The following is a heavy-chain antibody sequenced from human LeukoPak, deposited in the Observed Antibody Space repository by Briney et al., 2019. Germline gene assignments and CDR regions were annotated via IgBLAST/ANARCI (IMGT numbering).Heavy chain of an antibody. J-gene: IGHJ4*02. CDR1: GFTFSSYG. V-gene: IGHV3-33*01. Sequence: GRSLRLSCAASGFTFSSYGMLWVRQAPGKGLEWVAVIWYDGSNKYYADSVKGRFTTTRDNSKNTLYLQMNSLRAEDTAVYYCARDPYDYIWGSLAGGDYYFDYWGQGTLVTVSS. CDR3: ARDPYDYIWGSLAGGDYYFDY. CDR2: IWYDGSNK. D-gene: IGHD3-16*01.